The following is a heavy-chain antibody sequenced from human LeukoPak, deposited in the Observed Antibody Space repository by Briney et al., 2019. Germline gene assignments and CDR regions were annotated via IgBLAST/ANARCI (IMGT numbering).Heavy chain of an antibody. V-gene: IGHV4-39*01. CDR3: ARGHYQLS. Sequence: SETLSLTCTVSGGSISSSSYYWGWIRQPPGKGLEWIGSIYYSGSTYYNPSLKSRVTISVDTSKNQFSLKLSSVTAADTAVYYCARGHYQLSWGQGILVTVSS. J-gene: IGHJ5*02. CDR2: IYYSGST. CDR1: GGSISSSSYY. D-gene: IGHD2-2*01.